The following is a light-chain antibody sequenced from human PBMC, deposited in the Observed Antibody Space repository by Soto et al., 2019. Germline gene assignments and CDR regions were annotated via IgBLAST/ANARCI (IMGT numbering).Light chain of an antibody. CDR3: ATWYDSLNGVI. CDR2: NNN. CDR1: SSNIARNT. J-gene: IGLJ2*01. Sequence: QSVLTQPPSASGTAGQRVTISCSGTSSNIARNTVNWYQQFPGTAPKLLIFNNNQRPSGVPDRFSGSKSGTSASLAISGLLYEDEADYYCATWYDSLNGVIFGGGTKLTVL. V-gene: IGLV1-44*01.